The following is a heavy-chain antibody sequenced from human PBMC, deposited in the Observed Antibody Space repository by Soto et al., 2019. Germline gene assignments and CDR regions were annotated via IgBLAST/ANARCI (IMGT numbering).Heavy chain of an antibody. CDR2: FDPEDGET. V-gene: IGHV1-24*01. CDR3: ARGYYGSGALYYYYGMDV. Sequence: ASVKVSCKVSGYTLTELSMHWVRQAPGKGLEWMGGFDPEDGETIYAQKFQGRVTMTEDTSTGTAYMELSSLRSDDTAVYYCARGYYGSGALYYYYGMDVWGQGTTVTVSS. CDR1: GYTLTELS. D-gene: IGHD3-10*01. J-gene: IGHJ6*02.